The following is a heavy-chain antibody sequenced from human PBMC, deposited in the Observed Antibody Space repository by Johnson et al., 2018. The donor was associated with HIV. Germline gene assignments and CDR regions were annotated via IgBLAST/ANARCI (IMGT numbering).Heavy chain of an antibody. Sequence: VQLVESGGGVVQPGRSLRLSCAASGFTFSSYAMHWVRQAPGKGLEWVAVISYDGSNKYYADSVKGRFTISRDNSKNTLYLQMNSLRAEDTAVYYCAREKLRYSRPSKHDAFDIWGQGTMVTVSS. CDR2: ISYDGSNK. CDR3: AREKLRYSRPSKHDAFDI. D-gene: IGHD6-13*01. J-gene: IGHJ3*02. V-gene: IGHV3-30-3*01. CDR1: GFTFSSYA.